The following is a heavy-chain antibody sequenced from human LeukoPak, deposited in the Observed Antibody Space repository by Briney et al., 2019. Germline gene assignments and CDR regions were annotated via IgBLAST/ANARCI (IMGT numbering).Heavy chain of an antibody. CDR2: IYYSGNT. D-gene: IGHD2/OR15-2a*01. Sequence: SETLSLTCTVSGVSISSSNSYWGWIRQPPGKGLEWIGSIYYSGNTYYNASLKSQVSISIDTSKNQFSLRLTSVTAADTAVYYCATINSITWSYYYMDVWGKGTTVTISS. V-gene: IGHV4-39*01. CDR3: ATINSITWSYYYMDV. J-gene: IGHJ6*03. CDR1: GVSISSSNSY.